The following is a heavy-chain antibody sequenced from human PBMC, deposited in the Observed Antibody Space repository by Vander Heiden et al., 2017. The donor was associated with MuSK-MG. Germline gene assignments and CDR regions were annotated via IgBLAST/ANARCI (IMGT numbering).Heavy chain of an antibody. D-gene: IGHD6-19*01. J-gene: IGHJ4*02. CDR1: GFTVSLDY. CDR2: IYTGGST. V-gene: IGHV3-53*01. Sequence: EVQLVASGGGLIQPGESLRLSCAPSGFTVSLDYMTWVRQAPGKGLEWVSVIYTGGSTDYADSVKGRFTISRDDSKNTLYLQMNRLGVEDTAVYYCARASGQWLVLEHWGQGALVTVSS. CDR3: ARASGQWLVLEH.